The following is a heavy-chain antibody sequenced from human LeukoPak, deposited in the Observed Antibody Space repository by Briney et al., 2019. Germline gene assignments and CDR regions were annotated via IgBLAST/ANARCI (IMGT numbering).Heavy chain of an antibody. CDR1: GGSMNDYY. CDR3: ARDRYCIGGICYSGRFDP. CDR2: MYYSGST. D-gene: IGHD2-15*01. J-gene: IGHJ5*02. Sequence: SETLSLTCTVSGGSMNDYYWSWIRQPPGKGLVWIGYMYYSGSTNYNPSLKSRVSISIDTSKNQFSLKLSSVTAADTAVYYCARDRYCIGGICYSGRFDPWGRGTLVTVSS. V-gene: IGHV4-59*01.